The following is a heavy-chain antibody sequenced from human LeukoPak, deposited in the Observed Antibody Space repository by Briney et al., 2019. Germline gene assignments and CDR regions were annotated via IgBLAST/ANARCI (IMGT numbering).Heavy chain of an antibody. CDR2: IYHSGST. CDR1: GGSISSYY. Sequence: SETLSLTCTVSGGSISSYYWSWIRQPPGKGLEWIGSIYHSGSTYYNPSLKSRVTISVDTSKNQFSLKLSSVTAADTAVYYCARTTMVRGTYYMDVWGKGTTVTISS. V-gene: IGHV4-59*01. D-gene: IGHD3-10*01. J-gene: IGHJ6*03. CDR3: ARTTMVRGTYYMDV.